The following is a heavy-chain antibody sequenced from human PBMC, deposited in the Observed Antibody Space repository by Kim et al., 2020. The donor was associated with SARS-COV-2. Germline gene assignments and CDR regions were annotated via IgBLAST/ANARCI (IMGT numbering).Heavy chain of an antibody. D-gene: IGHD2-2*01. Sequence: ASVKVSCKASGYTFTSYGISWVRQAPGQGLEWMGWISAYNGNTNYAQKLQGRVTMTTDTSTSTAYMELRSLRSDDTAVYYCARVPRDIVVVPATISFDYWGQGTLVTVSS. J-gene: IGHJ4*02. V-gene: IGHV1-18*01. CDR1: GYTFTSYG. CDR3: ARVPRDIVVVPATISFDY. CDR2: ISAYNGNT.